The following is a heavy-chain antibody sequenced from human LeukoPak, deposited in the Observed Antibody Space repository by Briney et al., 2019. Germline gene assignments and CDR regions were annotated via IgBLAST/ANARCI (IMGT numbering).Heavy chain of an antibody. CDR2: IYYSGST. D-gene: IGHD3-16*01. CDR3: ASTLTGDRPYYFDY. J-gene: IGHJ4*02. Sequence: SETLSLTYTVSGGSISSSSYYWGWIRQPPGKGLEWIGSIYYSGSTYYNPSLKSRVTISVDTSKNQFSLKLSSVTVADTAVYYCASTLTGDRPYYFDYWGQGTLVTVSS. CDR1: GGSISSSSYY. V-gene: IGHV4-39*01.